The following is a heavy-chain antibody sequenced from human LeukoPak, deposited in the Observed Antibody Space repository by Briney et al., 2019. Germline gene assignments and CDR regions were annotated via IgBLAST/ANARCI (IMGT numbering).Heavy chain of an antibody. CDR2: IRYDGSNK. CDR1: GFTFSSYG. D-gene: IGHD6-19*01. Sequence: PGGSLRLSCAASGFTFSSYGMHWVRQAPGKGLEWVAFIRYDGSNKYYADSVKGRFTISRDNSKNTLYLQMNSLRAEDTAVYYCAKDQNLYSSGWNYWGQGTLVTVSS. J-gene: IGHJ4*02. CDR3: AKDQNLYSSGWNY. V-gene: IGHV3-30*02.